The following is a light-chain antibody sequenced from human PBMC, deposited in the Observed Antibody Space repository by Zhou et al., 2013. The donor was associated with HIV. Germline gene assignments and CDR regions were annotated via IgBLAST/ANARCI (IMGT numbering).Light chain of an antibody. J-gene: IGKJ1*01. CDR2: GAS. CDR3: QQYGSSSWT. Sequence: EIVLTQSPGTLSLSPGERATLSCRASQSVSSSYLAWYQQKPGQAPRLLIYGASSRATGIPDRFSGSGSGPDFTLTISRLEPEDSAVYYCQQYGSSSWTFGQGTKVEIK. CDR1: QSVSSSY. V-gene: IGKV3-20*01.